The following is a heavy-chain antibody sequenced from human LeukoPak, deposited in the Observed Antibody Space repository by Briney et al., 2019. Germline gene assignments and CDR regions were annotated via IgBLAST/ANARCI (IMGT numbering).Heavy chain of an antibody. CDR3: ARGPYYDILTGYYGYNWFDP. J-gene: IGHJ5*02. CDR2: IYYSGST. Sequence: SETLSLTCTVSGGSISSGDYYWSWIRQPPGKGLEWIGYIYYSGSTYYNPSLKGRVTISVDTSKNQFSLKLSSVTAADTAVYYCARGPYYDILTGYYGYNWFDPWGQGTLVTVSS. CDR1: GGSISSGDYY. D-gene: IGHD3-9*01. V-gene: IGHV4-30-4*01.